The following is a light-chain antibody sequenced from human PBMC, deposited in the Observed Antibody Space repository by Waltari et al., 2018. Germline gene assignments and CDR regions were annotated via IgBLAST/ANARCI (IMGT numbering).Light chain of an antibody. J-gene: IGLJ3*02. CDR3: AAWDDSLSGWM. Sequence: SASGTPGQRVIIPCSGSSSNVGSNAVVWFQQLPGTAPKLLIYSDHQRPSGVPDRFSGSKSGTSASLAISGLQSEDEADYYCAAWDDSLSGWMFGGRTKLTVL. CDR1: SSNVGSNA. CDR2: SDH. V-gene: IGLV1-44*01.